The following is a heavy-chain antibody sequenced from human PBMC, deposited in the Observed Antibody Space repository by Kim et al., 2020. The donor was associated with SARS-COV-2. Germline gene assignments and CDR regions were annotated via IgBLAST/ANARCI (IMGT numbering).Heavy chain of an antibody. CDR2: GGKT. J-gene: IGHJ4*02. D-gene: IGHD1-26*01. Sequence: GGKTDYAAPVKGRLTISRDDSKNTLYLQMNSLKTEDTAVYYCSIVGATGYWGQGTLVTVSS. CDR3: SIVGATGY. V-gene: IGHV3-15*01.